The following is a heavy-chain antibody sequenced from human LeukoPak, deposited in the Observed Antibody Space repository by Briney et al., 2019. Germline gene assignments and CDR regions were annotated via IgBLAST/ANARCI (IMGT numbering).Heavy chain of an antibody. CDR2: INHSGSI. CDR1: GGSFTENN. J-gene: IGHJ6*03. V-gene: IGHV4-34*01. CDR3: ARCWRERHYFYYYYHMDI. Sequence: SETLSLTCAVFGGSFTENNWSWIRQPPGKGLEWIAEINHSGSISYNPSLKSRVSMSVDTSKNQFSLKLTSLAAADTALYYCARCWRERHYFYYYYHMDIWRTGALVTVSS.